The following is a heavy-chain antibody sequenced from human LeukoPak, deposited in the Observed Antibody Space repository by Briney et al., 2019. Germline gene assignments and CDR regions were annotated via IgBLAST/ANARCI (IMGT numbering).Heavy chain of an antibody. V-gene: IGHV1-69*13. CDR1: GGTFSSYA. J-gene: IGHJ4*02. Sequence: ASVKVSCKASGGTFSSYAISGVRQAPGQGLEWMGGIIPIFGTANYAQKFQGRVTITADESTSTAYMELSSLRSEDTAVYYCARDPHSSGWWWRLDYWGQGTLVTVSS. D-gene: IGHD6-19*01. CDR2: IIPIFGTA. CDR3: ARDPHSSGWWWRLDY.